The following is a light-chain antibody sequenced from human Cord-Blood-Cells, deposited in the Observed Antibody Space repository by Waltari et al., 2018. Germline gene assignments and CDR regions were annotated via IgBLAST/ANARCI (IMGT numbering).Light chain of an antibody. CDR1: QSISSY. CDR2: AAS. J-gene: IGKJ1*01. Sequence: DIQMTQSPSSLSASVGDRVTITCRASQSISSYLNWYQQKPGKAPKLLIYAASSLQSGVPSRCSGSGSGTDFSLTISSLQPEVFATYYCQQIYSTPQTFGQGTKVDIK. V-gene: IGKV1-39*01. CDR3: QQIYSTPQT.